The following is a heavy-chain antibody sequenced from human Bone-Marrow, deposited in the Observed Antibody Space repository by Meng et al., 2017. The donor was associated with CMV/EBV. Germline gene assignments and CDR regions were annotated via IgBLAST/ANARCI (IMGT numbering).Heavy chain of an antibody. CDR1: GFTFSSYA. CDR3: ARSTRYYYDSSGYSKALFDY. V-gene: IGHV3-23*01. CDR2: ISGSGGST. D-gene: IGHD3-22*01. J-gene: IGHJ4*02. Sequence: GESLKISCAASGFTFSSYAMSWVRQAPGKGLEWVSAISGSGGSTYYADSVKGRFTISRDNSKNTLYLQMNSLRAEDTAVYYCARSTRYYYDSSGYSKALFDYWGQGTLVTVSS.